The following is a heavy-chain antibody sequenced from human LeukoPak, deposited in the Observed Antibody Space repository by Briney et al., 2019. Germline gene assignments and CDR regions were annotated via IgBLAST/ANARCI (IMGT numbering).Heavy chain of an antibody. CDR2: NSESGDST. CDR1: GFTFSNFA. V-gene: IGHV3-23*01. J-gene: IGHJ6*03. Sequence: GLCVTLQCAVSGFTFSNFAMSWAPRAPGKGREGGSANSESGDSTYYADSVKGPFHVSRDNSRNTLYMQMHDLGAGDTAIYYCVTDNTVVRGRSLMDVWGKGNTVTV. D-gene: IGHD3-10*01. CDR3: VTDNTVVRGRSLMDV.